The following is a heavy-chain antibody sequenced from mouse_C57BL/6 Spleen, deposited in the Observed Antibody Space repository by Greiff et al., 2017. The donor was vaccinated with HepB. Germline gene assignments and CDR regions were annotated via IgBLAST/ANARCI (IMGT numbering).Heavy chain of an antibody. CDR2: ISSGGDYI. CDR3: TRVGYGNYLDY. J-gene: IGHJ2*01. D-gene: IGHD2-10*02. CDR1: GFTFSSYA. V-gene: IGHV5-9-1*02. Sequence: DVMLVESGEGLVKPGGSLKLSCAASGFTFSSYAMSWVRQTPEKRLEWVAYISSGGDYIYYADTVKGRFTISRDNARNTLYLQMSSLKSEDTAMYYCTRVGYGNYLDYWGQGTTLTVSS.